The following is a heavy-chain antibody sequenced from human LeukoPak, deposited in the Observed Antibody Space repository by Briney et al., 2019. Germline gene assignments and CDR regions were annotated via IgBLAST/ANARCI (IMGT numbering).Heavy chain of an antibody. CDR3: ARGPRYYYGMDV. J-gene: IGHJ6*04. V-gene: IGHV3-21*01. CDR2: ISSSSSYI. Sequence: GGSLRLSCAASGFTFSSYSMNWVRQAPGKGLEWVSSISSSSSYIYYADSVKGRFTISRDSAKNSLYLQMNSLRAEDTAVYYCARGPRYYYGMDVWGKGTTVTVSS. CDR1: GFTFSSYS.